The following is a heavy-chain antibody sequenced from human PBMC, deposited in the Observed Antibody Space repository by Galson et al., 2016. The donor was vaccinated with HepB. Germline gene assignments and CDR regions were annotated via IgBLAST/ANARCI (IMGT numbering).Heavy chain of an antibody. CDR2: ITSSSGSI. V-gene: IGHV3-48*01. CDR1: GFSFSGYS. J-gene: IGHJ6*04. Sequence: SLRLSCAASGFSFSGYSMNWVRQAPGKGLEWLSHITSSSGSIYYADSVKGRFTISRDNAKNSLFLQMNSRRAEDTALYYCASFGDWDYDGMDVWGKGTTVIVSS. CDR3: ASFGDWDYDGMDV. D-gene: IGHD3-16*01.